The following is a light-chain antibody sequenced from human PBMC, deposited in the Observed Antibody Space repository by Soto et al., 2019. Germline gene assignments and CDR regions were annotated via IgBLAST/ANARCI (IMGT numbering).Light chain of an antibody. CDR1: QGISNY. J-gene: IGKJ1*01. CDR2: AAS. V-gene: IGKV1-27*01. Sequence: DIQMTQSPSSLSASVGDTVTITCRASQGISNYLAWYQQKPGQVPNLLIYAASTLQSGVPSRFSGSGSGTDFTLTISSLRPEDVANYYCQTYNNAPRTFGQGTKVDI. CDR3: QTYNNAPRT.